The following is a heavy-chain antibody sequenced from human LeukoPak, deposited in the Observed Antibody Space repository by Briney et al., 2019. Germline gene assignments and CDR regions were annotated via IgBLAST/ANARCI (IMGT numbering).Heavy chain of an antibody. CDR3: ARSLRRHCSSTSCYYFDY. J-gene: IGHJ4*02. Sequence: SVKVSFKASGYTFTSYGISWVRQAPGQGLEWMGRIIPILGIANYAQKFQGRVTITADKSTSTAYMELSSLRSEDTAVYYCARSLRRHCSSTSCYYFDYWGQGTLVTVSS. V-gene: IGHV1-69*04. D-gene: IGHD2-2*01. CDR2: IIPILGIA. CDR1: GYTFTSYG.